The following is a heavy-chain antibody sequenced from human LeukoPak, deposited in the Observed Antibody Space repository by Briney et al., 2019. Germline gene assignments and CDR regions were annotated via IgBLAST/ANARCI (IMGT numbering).Heavy chain of an antibody. CDR1: GFTFYSYW. CDR2: IKQDGSEK. CDR3: AKEGSNYYYYMDV. J-gene: IGHJ6*03. V-gene: IGHV3-7*03. Sequence: GGSLRLSCAASGFTFYSYWMSWVRHAPGKGLELVANIKQDGSEKYYVDSVKGRFTISRDNSKNTLYLQMNSLRAEDTAVYYCAKEGSNYYYYMDVWGKGTTATVSS.